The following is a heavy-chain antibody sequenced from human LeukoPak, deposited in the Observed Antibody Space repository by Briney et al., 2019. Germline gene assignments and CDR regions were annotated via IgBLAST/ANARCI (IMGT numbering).Heavy chain of an antibody. Sequence: SETLSLTCTVSGGSISSGSYYWSWIRQPAGKGLEWIGRIYTSGSTNYNPSLKSRVTISVDTSKNQFSLKLSSVTAADTAVYYRARGRGGRYSYGWEFDYWGQGTLVTVSS. CDR3: ARGRGGRYSYGWEFDY. J-gene: IGHJ4*02. CDR1: GGSISSGSYY. V-gene: IGHV4-61*02. CDR2: IYTSGST. D-gene: IGHD5-18*01.